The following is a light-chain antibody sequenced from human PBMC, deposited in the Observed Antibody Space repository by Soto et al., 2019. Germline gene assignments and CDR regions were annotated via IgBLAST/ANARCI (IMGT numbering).Light chain of an antibody. CDR1: QSISSW. J-gene: IGKJ2*01. CDR2: KAS. CDR3: QQYNSYSQT. Sequence: DIQMTQSPSTLSASVGDRVTITCRASQSISSWLAWYQQKPGKAPKLLIYKASSLESGVPSRFSGSGSGTEFTLTISSLQPDDFGTYYCQQYNSYSQTFGQGTKLEIK. V-gene: IGKV1-5*03.